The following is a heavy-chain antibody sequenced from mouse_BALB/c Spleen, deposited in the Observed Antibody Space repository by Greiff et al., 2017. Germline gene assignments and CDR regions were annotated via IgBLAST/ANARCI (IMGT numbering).Heavy chain of an antibody. J-gene: IGHJ4*01. CDR3: ARLRYDEGGYAMDY. CDR1: GFAFSSYD. Sequence: EVMLVESGGGLVKPGGSLKLSCAASGFAFSSYDMSWVRQTPEKRLEWVAYISSGGGSTYYPDTVKGRFTISRDNAKNTLYLQMSSLKSEDTAMYYCARLRYDEGGYAMDYWGQGTSVTVSS. D-gene: IGHD2-14*01. V-gene: IGHV5-12-1*01. CDR2: ISSGGGST.